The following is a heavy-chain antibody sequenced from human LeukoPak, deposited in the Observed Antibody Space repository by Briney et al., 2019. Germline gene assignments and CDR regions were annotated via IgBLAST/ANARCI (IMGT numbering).Heavy chain of an antibody. CDR2: ISIVNGVT. CDR3: ARAYSSLWGDWFGP. D-gene: IGHD6-13*01. J-gene: IGHJ5*02. Sequence: ASVKVSCKASGDNFTAYGLCCVRQAPGQGREWMGWISIVNGVTKYAQKFPGRVTMTTTTCTTTAYMELRSLRSDDTALYYSARAYSSLWGDWFGPWGQGTLVTVSS. V-gene: IGHV1-18*01. CDR1: GDNFTAYG.